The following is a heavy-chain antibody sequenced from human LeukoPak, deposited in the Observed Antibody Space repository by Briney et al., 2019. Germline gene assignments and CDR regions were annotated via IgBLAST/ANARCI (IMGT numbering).Heavy chain of an antibody. CDR1: GFTFSSYW. V-gene: IGHV3-7*01. D-gene: IGHD3-16*01. CDR3: ARDGVMTYAFDI. Sequence: GGSLRLSCSASGFTFSSYWMSWVRQAPGKGLEWMANIKQDGSVQNYVDSVKGRFTISRDNAKDSLFLQLNYLRAEDTAVYFCARDGVMTYAFDIWGQGTKVTVSP. J-gene: IGHJ3*02. CDR2: IKQDGSVQ.